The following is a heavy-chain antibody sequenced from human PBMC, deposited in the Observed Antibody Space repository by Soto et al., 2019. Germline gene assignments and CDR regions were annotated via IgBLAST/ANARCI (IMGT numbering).Heavy chain of an antibody. D-gene: IGHD3-10*01. CDR1: GFTFSAYW. CDR3: ARPVRESPEDV. V-gene: IGHV3-7*05. J-gene: IGHJ6*02. CDR2: IKTDGSEK. Sequence: EVQLVESGGGLVQPGGSLRLSCEASGFTFSAYWMGWVRQAPGTGLQWVATIKTDGSEKYYVDSVTGRFTISRDNDKNSLYLQLNTLRAEDTGVYYCARPVRESPEDVWGQGTTVTVSS.